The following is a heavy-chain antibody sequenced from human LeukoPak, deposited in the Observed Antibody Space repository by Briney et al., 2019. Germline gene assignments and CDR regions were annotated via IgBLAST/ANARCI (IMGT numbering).Heavy chain of an antibody. Sequence: GGSLRLSCAASGFTFSGSAMHSVRQASGKGLEWVGRIRSKANSYATAYAASVKGRFTISRDDSKNTAYLQINSLKTEDTAVYYCTRRDNDYWGQGTLVTVSS. CDR2: IRSKANSYAT. J-gene: IGHJ4*02. D-gene: IGHD1-14*01. CDR3: TRRDNDY. CDR1: GFTFSGSA. V-gene: IGHV3-73*01.